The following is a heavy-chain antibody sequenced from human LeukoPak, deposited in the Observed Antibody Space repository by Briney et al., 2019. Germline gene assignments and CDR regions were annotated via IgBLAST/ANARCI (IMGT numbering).Heavy chain of an antibody. CDR1: GFTFDDYD. J-gene: IGHJ6*03. CDR3: AKRRGLELLYYYYMDV. Sequence: GGSLRLSCAASGFTFDDYDMTWVRQAPGRGLEWVSSIRPSGDNTYYGDSVTGRFTISRDNSKNTLYLQMNSLRAEDTAVYYCAKRRGLELLYYYYMDVWGKGTTVTVSS. V-gene: IGHV3-23*01. CDR2: IRPSGDNT. D-gene: IGHD1-7*01.